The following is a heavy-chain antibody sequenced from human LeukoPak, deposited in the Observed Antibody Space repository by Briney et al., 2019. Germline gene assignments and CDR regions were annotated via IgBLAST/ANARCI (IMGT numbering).Heavy chain of an antibody. CDR3: ARTPCTAGSCYPDY. J-gene: IGHJ4*02. D-gene: IGHD2-15*01. Sequence: SETLSLTCTVSGGSISSSYYWSWIRQPPGKGLEWIGYIYYSGSTDYNPSLKSRVTISVDTSKNQFSLKLSSVTAADTAVYYCARTPCTAGSCYPDYWGQGTLVTVSS. CDR1: GGSISSSYY. CDR2: IYYSGST. V-gene: IGHV4-61*01.